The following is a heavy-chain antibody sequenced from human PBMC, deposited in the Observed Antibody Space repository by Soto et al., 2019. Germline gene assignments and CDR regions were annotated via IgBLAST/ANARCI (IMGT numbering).Heavy chain of an antibody. CDR3: AKNGQPPYYYYGLDV. D-gene: IGHD2-8*01. CDR1: GYTFTRYG. V-gene: IGHV1-18*01. CDR2: ISGYNGDT. J-gene: IGHJ6*02. Sequence: QGQLVQSEAEVKKPGASVKVSCKASGYTFTRYGISWVRQAPGQGLEWMGWISGYNGDTTYAKKFQGRVSMTIDTSTGTAYMELRSLTSDDTAAYYCAKNGQPPYYYYGLDVWGQGTKVTVSS.